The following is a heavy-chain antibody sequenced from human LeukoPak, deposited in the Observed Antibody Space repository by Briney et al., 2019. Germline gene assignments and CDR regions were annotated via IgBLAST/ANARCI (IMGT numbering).Heavy chain of an antibody. D-gene: IGHD4-23*01. Sequence: SETLSLTCTVSGGSVTDYYWSWIRQPAGKGLEWIGRIYTSGSTNYNPSLKSRVTMSVDTSKNQCSLKLSSVTAADTAVYYCARVVGVVTPYYYYYYMDVWGKGTTVTISS. J-gene: IGHJ6*03. CDR1: GGSVTDYY. CDR2: IYTSGST. CDR3: ARVVGVVTPYYYYYYMDV. V-gene: IGHV4-4*07.